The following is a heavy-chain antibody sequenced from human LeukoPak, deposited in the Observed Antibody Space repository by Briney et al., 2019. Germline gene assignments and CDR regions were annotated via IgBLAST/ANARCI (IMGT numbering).Heavy chain of an antibody. Sequence: RRSLRLSCAPSGFTFSRHGMHWVRQAPGKGLEWVSAISGSGGSTYYADSVKGRFTISRDNSKNTLYLQMNSLRAEDTAVYYCAKARRAYSSGCPESDYWGQGTLVTVSS. J-gene: IGHJ4*02. CDR1: GFTFSRHG. CDR3: AKARRAYSSGCPESDY. V-gene: IGHV3-23*01. D-gene: IGHD6-19*01. CDR2: ISGSGGST.